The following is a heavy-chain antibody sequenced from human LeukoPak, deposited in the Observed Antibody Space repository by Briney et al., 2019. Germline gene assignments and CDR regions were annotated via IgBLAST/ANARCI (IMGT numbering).Heavy chain of an antibody. J-gene: IGHJ4*02. CDR3: ARVRYNYYYYFDH. CDR1: GFTVSDNY. V-gene: IGHV3-53*01. D-gene: IGHD5-18*01. Sequence: GGSPRLSCAASGFTVSDNYMSWVRQAAGKGLEWVSLIYTGGSTYYPDSVKGRFTISRDNSENTLYLQMTSLRVEDTAVYYCARVRYNYYYYFDHWGQGTQVTVSS. CDR2: IYTGGST.